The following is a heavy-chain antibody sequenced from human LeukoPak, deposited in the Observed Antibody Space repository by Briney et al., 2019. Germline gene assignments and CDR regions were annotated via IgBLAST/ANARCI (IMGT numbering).Heavy chain of an antibody. CDR1: GYTFTTYA. V-gene: IGHV7-4-1*02. D-gene: IGHD2-15*01. CDR2: INTNTGNP. CDR3: ARAELPCSGSSCFSY. Sequence: ASVKVSCKASGYTFTTYAINWVRQAPGQGLEWMGWINTNTGNPTCAQGFTGRFVFSLDTSVSTAYLQISSLRAEDTAVYYCARAELPCSGSSCFSYWGQGTLVTVSS. J-gene: IGHJ4*02.